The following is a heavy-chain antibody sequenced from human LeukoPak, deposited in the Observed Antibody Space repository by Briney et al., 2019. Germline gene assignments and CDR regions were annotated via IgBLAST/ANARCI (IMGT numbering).Heavy chain of an antibody. J-gene: IGHJ4*02. Sequence: GGSLRLSCAASGFTVSSNYMSWVRQAPGKGLEWVSVIYSGGSTYYADSVKGRFTISRDNSKNTLYLQMNSLRAEDTAVYYCARSYTAMDYFYFDYWGQGTLVTVSS. CDR1: GFTVSSNY. D-gene: IGHD5-18*01. CDR2: IYSGGST. CDR3: ARSYTAMDYFYFDY. V-gene: IGHV3-53*01.